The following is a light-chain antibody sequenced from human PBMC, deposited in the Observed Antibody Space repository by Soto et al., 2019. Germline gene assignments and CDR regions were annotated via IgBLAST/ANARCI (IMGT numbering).Light chain of an antibody. CDR2: EVS. V-gene: IGLV2-14*01. CDR3: SSYTTTSPPV. Sequence: QSALTQPASVSGSPGQSITISCTGTSSDVGGYNYVSWYQQHPGKAPKLMIYEVSNRPSGVSNRFSGSKSGNTASLTISGLQAEDEADYYCSSYTTTSPPVFGTWPKATVL. J-gene: IGLJ1*01. CDR1: SSDVGGYNY.